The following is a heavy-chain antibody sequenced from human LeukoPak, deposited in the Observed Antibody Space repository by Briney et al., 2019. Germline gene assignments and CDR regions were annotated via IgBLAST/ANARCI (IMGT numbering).Heavy chain of an antibody. D-gene: IGHD3-16*02. J-gene: IGHJ4*02. V-gene: IGHV1-69*05. CDR3: ARKGGYDYVWGSYLPYYFDY. CDR1: GYTFTSYD. CDR2: IIPIFGTA. Sequence: SVKVSCKASGYTFTSYDINSVRHATGQGLEWMGRIIPIFGTANYAQKFQGRVTITTDESTSTAYMELSSLRSEDTAVCYCARKGGYDYVWGSYLPYYFDYWGQGTLVTVSS.